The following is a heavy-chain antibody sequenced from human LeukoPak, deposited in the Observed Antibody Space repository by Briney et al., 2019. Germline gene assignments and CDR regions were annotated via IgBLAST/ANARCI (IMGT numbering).Heavy chain of an antibody. D-gene: IGHD6-13*01. V-gene: IGHV3-7*01. J-gene: IGHJ4*02. CDR1: GFTFSSYW. Sequence: PGGSLRLSCAASGFTFSSYWMSWVRQAPGKGLEWVANIKQDGSEKYYVDSVKGRFTISRDNAKNSLYLQMNSLRAEDTAVYYCAREEGKQQMEAFDYWGQGTLVTVSS. CDR2: IKQDGSEK. CDR3: AREEGKQQMEAFDY.